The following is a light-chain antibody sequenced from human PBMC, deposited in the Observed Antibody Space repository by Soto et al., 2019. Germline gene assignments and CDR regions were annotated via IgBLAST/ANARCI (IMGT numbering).Light chain of an antibody. CDR3: AAWDDSLNGVV. CDR1: NSNIGSNT. J-gene: IGLJ3*02. Sequence: QSVLTQPPSASGTPGQRVTISCSGSNSNIGSNTVNWYQQVPRTAPKLLIYINNQRPSGLPDRFSGSKSGTSASLAISGLQSEDEADYYCAAWDDSLNGVVFGGGTKLTVL. CDR2: INN. V-gene: IGLV1-44*01.